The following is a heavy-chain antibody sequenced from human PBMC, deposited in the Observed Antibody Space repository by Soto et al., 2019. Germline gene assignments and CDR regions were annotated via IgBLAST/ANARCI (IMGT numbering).Heavy chain of an antibody. CDR2: IWYDGSNK. D-gene: IGHD6-19*01. CDR3: ARDRAAVAAIDY. V-gene: IGHV3-33*01. CDR1: GFTFSGYG. Sequence: QVQLVESGGGVVQPGRSLRLSCAASGFTFSGYGMHWVRQAPGKGLEWVAVIWYDGSNKYYADSVKGRFTISRDNSKNTLYLQMNSLRAEDTAVYYCARDRAAVAAIDYWGQGTLVTDSS. J-gene: IGHJ4*02.